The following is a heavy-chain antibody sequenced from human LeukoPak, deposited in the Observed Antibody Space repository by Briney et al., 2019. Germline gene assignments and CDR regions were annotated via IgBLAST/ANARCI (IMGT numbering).Heavy chain of an antibody. CDR2: IIPIFGTA. J-gene: IGHJ5*02. CDR1: GGTFSSYA. V-gene: IGHV1-69*05. CDR3: ARDQLVVRGVIDRYRFDP. Sequence: ASVKVSCKASGGTFSSYAISWVRQAPGQGLEWMGGIIPIFGTANYAQKFQGRVTITTDESTSTAYMELSSLRSEDTAVYYCARDQLVVRGVIDRYRFDPWGQGTLVTVSS. D-gene: IGHD3-10*01.